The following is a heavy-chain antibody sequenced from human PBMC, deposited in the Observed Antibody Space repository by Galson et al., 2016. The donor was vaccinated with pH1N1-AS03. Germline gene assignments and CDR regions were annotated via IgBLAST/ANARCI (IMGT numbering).Heavy chain of an antibody. D-gene: IGHD3-3*01. Sequence: ETLSLTCTVSGDSTFDYYWNWIRQPPGKGLEWIGYIQTTGNTKYNPSLKSRVTMSIDASKNQFSLHLMSVTAADTALYYCARDPPLEIGWYFDLWGRGTLVTVSS. V-gene: IGHV4-4*09. CDR2: IQTTGNT. J-gene: IGHJ2*01. CDR1: GDSTFDYY. CDR3: ARDPPLEIGWYFDL.